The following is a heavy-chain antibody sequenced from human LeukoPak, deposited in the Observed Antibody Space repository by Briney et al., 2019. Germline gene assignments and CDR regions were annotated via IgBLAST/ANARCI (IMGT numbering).Heavy chain of an antibody. CDR2: IYYSGST. J-gene: IGHJ5*02. D-gene: IGHD6-13*01. Sequence: SETLSLTCTVSGGSISSYYWSWIRQPPGKGLEWIGYIYYSGSTNYNPSLKSRVTISVDTSKNQFSLKLSSVTAADTAVYYCARVFVYSSSWYRPTAGHPFDPRGQGTLVTVSS. CDR3: ARVFVYSSSWYRPTAGHPFDP. V-gene: IGHV4-59*01. CDR1: GGSISSYY.